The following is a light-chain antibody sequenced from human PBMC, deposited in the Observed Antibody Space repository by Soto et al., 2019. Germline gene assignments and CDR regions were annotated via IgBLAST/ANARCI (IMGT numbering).Light chain of an antibody. CDR1: QTISSW. Sequence: DIQITLYPSALSASVGHRVTITCLASQTISSWLAWYQQKAGQVPQLLIYAASTLESGVPARFSGSGSGTDFTLTISSLQPEDVASYYCQKYNSGPWTFGQGTKVDI. CDR2: AAS. CDR3: QKYNSGPWT. V-gene: IGKV1-27*01. J-gene: IGKJ1*01.